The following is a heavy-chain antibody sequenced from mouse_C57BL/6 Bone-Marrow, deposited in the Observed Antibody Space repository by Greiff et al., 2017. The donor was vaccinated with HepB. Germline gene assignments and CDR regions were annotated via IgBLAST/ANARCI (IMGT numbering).Heavy chain of an antibody. CDR2: ISDGGSYT. Sequence: EVQLVESGGGLVKPGGSLKLSCAASGFTFSSYAMSWVRQTPEKRLEWVATISDGGSYTYYTDNVKGRFTISRDNAKNNLYLQMSPLKSEETAMYYCASTPITTVVYLDYWGQGTTLTVSS. V-gene: IGHV5-4*01. J-gene: IGHJ2*01. D-gene: IGHD1-1*01. CDR1: GFTFSSYA. CDR3: ASTPITTVVYLDY.